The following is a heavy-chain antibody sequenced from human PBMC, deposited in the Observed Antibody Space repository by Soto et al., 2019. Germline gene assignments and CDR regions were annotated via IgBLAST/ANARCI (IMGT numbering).Heavy chain of an antibody. CDR2: FSSTGST. J-gene: IGHJ6*02. CDR1: GASITYYY. V-gene: IGHV4-59*01. Sequence: SETLSLTCAVSGASITYYYWNWIRQPPGRGLEWIVSFSSTGSTVYNPSLRSRVTISLDTSKNQFSLTLNSVTAADTAVYYCARVRSGYYYYGMDVWGQGTTVTVSS. D-gene: IGHD6-25*01. CDR3: ARVRSGYYYYGMDV.